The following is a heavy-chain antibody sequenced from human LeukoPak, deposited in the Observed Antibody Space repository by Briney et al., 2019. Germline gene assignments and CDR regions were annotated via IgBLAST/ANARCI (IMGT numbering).Heavy chain of an antibody. Sequence: SETLSLTCTISGGSISGDYWSWIRHPPGKRLEFIGYIHYTGSTDYNPSLKSRITISVDRSKNQFSLKLSSVAAADTAVYWARGGPSSKYCDLWGRGTLVTVSS. J-gene: IGHJ2*01. CDR1: GGSISGDY. CDR3: ARGGPSSKYCDL. CDR2: IHYTGST. V-gene: IGHV4-59*01. D-gene: IGHD3-10*01.